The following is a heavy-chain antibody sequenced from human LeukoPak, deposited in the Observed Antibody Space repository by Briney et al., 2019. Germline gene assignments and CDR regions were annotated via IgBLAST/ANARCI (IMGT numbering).Heavy chain of an antibody. J-gene: IGHJ4*02. CDR1: GFTFSSYW. CDR2: IKQDGSEK. Sequence: GGSLRRSCAASGFTFSSYWMSWVRQAPGKGLEWVANIKQDGSEKYYVDYVKGRFTVSRDNAKNSLYLQMNSLRAEDTAVYYCAGTPLWFGELLLDYWGQGTLVTVSS. D-gene: IGHD3-10*01. V-gene: IGHV3-7*03. CDR3: AGTPLWFGELLLDY.